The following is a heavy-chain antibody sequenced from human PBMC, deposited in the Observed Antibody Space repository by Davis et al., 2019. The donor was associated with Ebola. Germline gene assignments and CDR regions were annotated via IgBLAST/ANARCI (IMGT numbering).Heavy chain of an antibody. CDR2: IYWDDDK. V-gene: IGHV2-5*02. CDR1: GFSLSTSGVG. D-gene: IGHD2-2*01. J-gene: IGHJ4*02. CDR3: AHRGSNCSSTSCYLHYFDY. Sequence: SGPTLVKPTQTLTLTCTFSGFSLSTSGVGVGWIRQPSGKALEWLALIYWDDDKRYSPSLKSRLTITKDTSKNQVVLTMTNMDPVDTATYYCAHRGSNCSSTSCYLHYFDYWGQGTLVTVSS.